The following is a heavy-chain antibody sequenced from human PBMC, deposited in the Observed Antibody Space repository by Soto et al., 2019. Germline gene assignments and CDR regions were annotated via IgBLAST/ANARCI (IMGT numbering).Heavy chain of an antibody. CDR1: CYTFTIYF. V-gene: IGHV1-18*01. D-gene: IGHD5-18*01. CDR3: ARDWNRYGSNDDFDI. CDR2: ISAYNGNT. Sequence: ASVNVSFKASCYTFTIYFIILLLQAPLQGLEWMGWISAYNGNTNYAQKLQGRVTMTTDTSTSTAYMELRSLRSDDTAVYYCARDWNRYGSNDDFDIWGQGTMVTVSS. J-gene: IGHJ3*02.